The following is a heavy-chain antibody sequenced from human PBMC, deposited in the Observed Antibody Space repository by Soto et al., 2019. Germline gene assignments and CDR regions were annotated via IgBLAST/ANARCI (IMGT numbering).Heavy chain of an antibody. CDR3: ARSLAAADTYYFDY. V-gene: IGHV4-4*02. CDR1: GGSISSSNW. CDR2: IYHSGST. J-gene: IGHJ4*02. Sequence: SSETLSLTCAVSGGSISSSNWWSWVRQPPGKGLEWIGEIYHSGSTNYNPSLKSRVAISVDKSKNQFSLKLSSVTAADTAVYYCARSLAAADTYYFDYWGQGTLVTVSS. D-gene: IGHD6-13*01.